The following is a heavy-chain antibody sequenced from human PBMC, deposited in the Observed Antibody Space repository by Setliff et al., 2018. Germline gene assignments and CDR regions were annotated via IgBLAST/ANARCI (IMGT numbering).Heavy chain of an antibody. J-gene: IGHJ6*03. Sequence: GSLRLSCVASGFTFSSHGMTWVRLAPGKGLEWIGFIHYSGSTNYNPSLKSRVTISVDTSKNQFSLKLSSVTAADTAVYYCARGLSPYDSSAQVYYYYMDVWGKGTTVTVSS. CDR2: IHYSGST. D-gene: IGHD3-22*01. CDR1: GFTFSSHG. CDR3: ARGLSPYDSSAQVYYYYMDV. V-gene: IGHV4-59*11.